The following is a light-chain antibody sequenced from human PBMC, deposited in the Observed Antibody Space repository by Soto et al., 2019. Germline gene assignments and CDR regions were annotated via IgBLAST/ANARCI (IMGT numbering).Light chain of an antibody. CDR3: QQRSNWPS. V-gene: IGKV3-11*01. Sequence: EIVLTQSPATLSLSPGERATLSCRASQSVGSSLAWYQQQPGQAPRLLMFDASSRATGIPARFSGSGSGTAFPLTISSLEPKNFAVYSCQQRSNWPSFGGGTKV. J-gene: IGKJ4*01. CDR1: QSVGSS. CDR2: DAS.